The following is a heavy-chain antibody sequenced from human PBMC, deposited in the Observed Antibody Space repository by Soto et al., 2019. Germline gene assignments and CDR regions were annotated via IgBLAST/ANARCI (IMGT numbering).Heavy chain of an antibody. J-gene: IGHJ6*02. CDR1: GFTFSNAW. D-gene: IGHD2-2*01. Sequence: GGSPRLSCAASGFTFSNAWMNWVRQAPGKGLEWVGRIKSKTDGGTTDYAAPVKGRFTISRDDSKNTLYLQMNSLKTEDTAVYYCTTGRYCSSTSCYLDYYYYGMDVWGQGTTVTVSS. CDR3: TTGRYCSSTSCYLDYYYYGMDV. CDR2: IKSKTDGGTT. V-gene: IGHV3-15*07.